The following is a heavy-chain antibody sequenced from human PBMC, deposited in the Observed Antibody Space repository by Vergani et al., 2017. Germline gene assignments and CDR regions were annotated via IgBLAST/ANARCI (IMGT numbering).Heavy chain of an antibody. J-gene: IGHJ4*02. V-gene: IGHV3-15*01. CDR3: YTDYHDY. CDR1: GITFKNAW. CDR2: IRSKNDGGTA. D-gene: IGHD2-2*02. Sequence: EVQVVESGGGLIKPGGSLRLSCVVSGITFKNAWINWVRRVPGKGLEWIGRIRSKNDGGTADYAAPLKGRFTISRDDSKDSAFLLVNNLKTEDTAVYFCYTDYHDYWGQGTLVTVSS.